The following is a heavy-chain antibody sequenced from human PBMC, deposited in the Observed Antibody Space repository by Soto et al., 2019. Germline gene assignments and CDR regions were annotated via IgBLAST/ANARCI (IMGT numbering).Heavy chain of an antibody. Sequence: EVELVESGGGLVQPGGALRLSCTASGFTFSTYEMNWVRPAPGKGLDWVAYITGSGGAIYFADSVKGRFSISRDNARNEMDPQIQSLRAEDTAVYYCARVHTELKPAIMPGYYGMDVWGQGNTVTVSS. J-gene: IGHJ6*02. CDR3: ARVHTELKPAIMPGYYGMDV. CDR1: GFTFSTYE. D-gene: IGHD1-26*01. V-gene: IGHV3-48*03. CDR2: ITGSGGAI.